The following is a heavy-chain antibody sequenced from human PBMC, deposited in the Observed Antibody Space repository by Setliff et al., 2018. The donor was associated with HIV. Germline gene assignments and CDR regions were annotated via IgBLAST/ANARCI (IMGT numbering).Heavy chain of an antibody. Sequence: GGSLRLSCAASGFTFSSYTMHWVRQAPGKGLEWVAVITHDGSSKYYADSVKGRFTISRDNAKNSLFLQMNSLTAEDTAVYYCARDPRASYLSYYYYHYLDVWGKGTTVTVS. CDR2: ITHDGSSK. CDR3: ARDPRASYLSYYYYHYLDV. V-gene: IGHV3-30*07. CDR1: GFTFSSYT. D-gene: IGHD3-16*02. J-gene: IGHJ6*03.